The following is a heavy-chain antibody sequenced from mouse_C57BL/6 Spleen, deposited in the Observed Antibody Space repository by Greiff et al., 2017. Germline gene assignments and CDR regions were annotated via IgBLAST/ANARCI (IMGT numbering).Heavy chain of an antibody. D-gene: IGHD1-1*01. J-gene: IGHJ2*01. CDR1: GYTFTDYN. V-gene: IGHV1-18*01. CDR3: ARPSYYGSSYYLDY. Sequence: EVQLQQSGPELVKPGASVKIPCKASGYTFTDYNMDWVKQSHGKSLEWIGDINPNNGGTIYNQKFKGKATLTVDKSSSTAYMELRSLTSEDTAVYYCARPSYYGSSYYLDYWGQGTTLTVSS. CDR2: INPNNGGT.